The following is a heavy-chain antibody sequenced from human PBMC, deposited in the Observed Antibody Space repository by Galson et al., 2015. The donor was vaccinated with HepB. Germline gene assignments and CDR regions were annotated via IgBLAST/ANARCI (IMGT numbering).Heavy chain of an antibody. V-gene: IGHV1-8*01. CDR1: GYTFTSYD. CDR2: MNPNSGNT. Sequence: QSGAEVKKPGASVKVSCKASGYTFTSYDINWVRQATGQGLEWMGWMNPNSGNTGYAQKFQGRVTMTRNTSISTAYMELSSLRSEDTAVYYCARAYYYDSSGYFRSDDAFDIWGQGTMVTVSS. D-gene: IGHD3-22*01. CDR3: ARAYYYDSSGYFRSDDAFDI. J-gene: IGHJ3*02.